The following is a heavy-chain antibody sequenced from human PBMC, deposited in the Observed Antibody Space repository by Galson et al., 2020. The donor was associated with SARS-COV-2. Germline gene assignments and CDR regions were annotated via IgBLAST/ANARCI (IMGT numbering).Heavy chain of an antibody. CDR3: ARDPSSWMNWVDP. D-gene: IGHD6-13*01. J-gene: IGHJ5*02. V-gene: IGHV4-34*01. Sequence: SETLSLTCAVYGGSFSGYYWSWIRQPPGKGLEWIGEINHSGSTNYNPSLKSRVTISVDTSKNQFSLKLSSVTAADTAVYYCARDPSSWMNWVDPWGQGTLVTVSS. CDR1: GGSFSGYY. CDR2: INHSGST.